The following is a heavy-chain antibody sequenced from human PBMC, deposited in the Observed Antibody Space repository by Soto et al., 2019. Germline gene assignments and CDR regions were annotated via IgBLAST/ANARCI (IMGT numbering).Heavy chain of an antibody. J-gene: IGHJ6*02. CDR1: GFTFSSYA. D-gene: IGHD5-18*01. CDR3: VTQVDTAMVTYYYYGMDV. CDR2: ISSNGGST. V-gene: IGHV3-64D*06. Sequence: GGSLRLSCSASGFTFSSYAMHWVRQAPGKGLEYVSAISSNGGSTYYADSVKGRFTISRDNSKNTLYLQMSSLRAEDTAVYYCVTQVDTAMVTYYYYGMDVWGQGTTVTVSS.